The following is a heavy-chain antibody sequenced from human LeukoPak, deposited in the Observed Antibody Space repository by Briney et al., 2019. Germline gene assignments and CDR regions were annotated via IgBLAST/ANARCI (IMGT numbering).Heavy chain of an antibody. V-gene: IGHV4-39*07. CDR2: MYYTGNS. J-gene: IGHJ3*02. CDR1: GGSIYSSSYY. Sequence: NASETLSLTCTVSGGSIYSSSYYWGWIRQTPGRGLEWIGSMYYTGNSFYNPSLKSRVTISVDTSKNQFSLKMSSVSAADTAVYYCAGEQEQLDAFHIWGQGTMVTVSS. CDR3: AGEQEQLDAFHI. D-gene: IGHD6-6*01.